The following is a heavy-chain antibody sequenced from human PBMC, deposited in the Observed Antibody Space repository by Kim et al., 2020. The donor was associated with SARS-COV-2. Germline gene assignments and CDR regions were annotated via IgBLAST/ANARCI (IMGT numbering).Heavy chain of an antibody. Sequence: ASVKVSCKASGYTFTSYAMHWVRQAPGQRLEWMGWINAGNGNTKYSQKFQGRVTITRDTSASTAYMELSSLRSEDTAVYYCARDDDSSGYYSGAGAFDIWGQGTMVTVSS. D-gene: IGHD3-22*01. V-gene: IGHV1-3*01. CDR1: GYTFTSYA. J-gene: IGHJ3*02. CDR3: ARDDDSSGYYSGAGAFDI. CDR2: INAGNGNT.